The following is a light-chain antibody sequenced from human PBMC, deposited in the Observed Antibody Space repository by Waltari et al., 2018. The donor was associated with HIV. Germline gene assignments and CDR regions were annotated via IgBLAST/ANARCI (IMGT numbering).Light chain of an antibody. CDR3: CSYAGVSTFVV. CDR2: EVS. J-gene: IGLJ2*01. Sequence: QSALTQPASVSGSPGQSITISCTGTSSDVGSYNLVSWYQHYPGKVPKLMIYEVSKRPSGVSNRFSGSKSGNTASLTISGLQAEDEADYYCCSYAGVSTFVVFGGGTKLIVL. V-gene: IGLV2-23*02. CDR1: SSDVGSYNL.